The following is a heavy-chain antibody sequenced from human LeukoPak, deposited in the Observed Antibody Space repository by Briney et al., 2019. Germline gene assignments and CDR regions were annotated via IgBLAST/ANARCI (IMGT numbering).Heavy chain of an antibody. V-gene: IGHV1-69*05. CDR2: IIPIFATA. D-gene: IGHD3-22*01. J-gene: IGHJ4*02. CDR3: AKTITYYYDNSAYPSFDY. CDR1: GCTFSSYG. Sequence: ASVKVSCKASGCTFSSYGISWVRQAPGQGLEWMGTIIPIFATANYAQKFQGRVTITTDKSTSTAYMELSSLRSEDTAVYYCAKTITYYYDNSAYPSFDYWGQGTLVTVSS.